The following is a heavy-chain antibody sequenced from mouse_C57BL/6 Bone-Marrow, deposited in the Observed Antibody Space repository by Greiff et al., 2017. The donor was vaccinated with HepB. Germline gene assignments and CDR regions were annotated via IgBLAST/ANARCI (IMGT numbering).Heavy chain of an antibody. J-gene: IGHJ1*03. Sequence: DVQLQQSGPELVKPGASVKISCKASGYSFTGYYMNWVKQSPEKSLEWIGEINPSTGGTTYNQKFKAKATLTVDKSSSTAYMQLKSLTSEDSAVYYCASGITTVVGGYFDVWGTGTTVTVSS. D-gene: IGHD1-1*01. V-gene: IGHV1-42*01. CDR3: ASGITTVVGGYFDV. CDR2: INPSTGGT. CDR1: GYSFTGYY.